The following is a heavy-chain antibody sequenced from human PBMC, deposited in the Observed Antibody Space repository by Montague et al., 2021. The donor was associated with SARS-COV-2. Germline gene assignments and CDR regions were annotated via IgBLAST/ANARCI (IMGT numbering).Heavy chain of an antibody. V-gene: IGHV4-34*01. CDR1: GGSFSGYY. CDR2: INHSGST. CDR3: ARVRYYVSKTSLGMDV. Sequence: SETLSITCAVYGGSFSGYYWSWIRQPPGKGLEWIGEINHSGSTNYNPSLKSRVTISVDTSKNQFSLKLSSVTAEDMAVYYCARVRYYVSKTSLGMDVWGQGTTVTVSS. J-gene: IGHJ6*02. D-gene: IGHD3-10*01.